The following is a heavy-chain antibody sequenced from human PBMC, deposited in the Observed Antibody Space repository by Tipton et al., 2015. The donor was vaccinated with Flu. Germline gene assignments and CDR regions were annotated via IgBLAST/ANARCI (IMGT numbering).Heavy chain of an antibody. V-gene: IGHV3-7*01. CDR2: MNQDGSEI. D-gene: IGHD5-12*01. CDR3: ARDRGYSCFDY. CDR1: GFTFSSYW. Sequence: SLRLSCAASGFTFSSYWMSWVRQAPGKGLEWVANMNQDGSEINYVDAVKGRFTISRDNAKNSLYLQMSSLIAGDTAVYYCARDRGYSCFDYWGQGNLVTVSS. J-gene: IGHJ4*02.